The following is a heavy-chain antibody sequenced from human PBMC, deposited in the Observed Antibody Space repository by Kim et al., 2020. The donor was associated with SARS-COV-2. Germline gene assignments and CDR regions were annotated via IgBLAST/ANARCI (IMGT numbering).Heavy chain of an antibody. CDR1: GFTFSSYE. V-gene: IGHV3-48*03. CDR3: VLTGYYYDSSGYYPGKPTRGGVDY. D-gene: IGHD3-22*01. J-gene: IGHJ4*02. Sequence: GGSLRLSCAASGFTFSSYEMNWVRQAPGKGLEWVSYISSSGSTIYYADSVKGRFTISRDNAKNSRYLQMNSLRAEDTAVYYCVLTGYYYDSSGYYPGKPTRGGVDYWGQGTLVTVSS. CDR2: ISSSGSTI.